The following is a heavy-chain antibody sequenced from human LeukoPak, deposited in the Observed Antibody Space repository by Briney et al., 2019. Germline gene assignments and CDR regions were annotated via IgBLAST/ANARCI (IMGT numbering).Heavy chain of an antibody. Sequence: SETLSLTCTVSGGSISSYYWSWIRQPPGKGLEWIGYIYYSGSTNYNPSLKSRVTISVDTSKNQFSLKLSSVTAADTAVYYCARYGYSGYGPRDGIDPWGQGTLVTVSS. CDR2: IYYSGST. CDR3: ARYGYSGYGPRDGIDP. CDR1: GGSISSYY. V-gene: IGHV4-59*01. D-gene: IGHD5-12*01. J-gene: IGHJ5*02.